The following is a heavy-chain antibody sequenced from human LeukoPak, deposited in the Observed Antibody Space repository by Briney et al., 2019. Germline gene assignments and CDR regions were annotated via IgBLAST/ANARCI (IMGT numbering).Heavy chain of an antibody. CDR2: IRYDGSKK. CDR3: AKDSAFYYIDV. J-gene: IGHJ6*03. V-gene: IGHV3-30*02. CDR1: GFTFSSYA. Sequence: PGGSLRLSCAASGFTFSSYAMSWVRQAPGKGLEWVTFIRYDGSKKYYADSVKGRFTISRDNSKNTLYLQMNSLKGDDTAVYYCAKDSAFYYIDVWGKGTTVIISS. D-gene: IGHD3-10*01.